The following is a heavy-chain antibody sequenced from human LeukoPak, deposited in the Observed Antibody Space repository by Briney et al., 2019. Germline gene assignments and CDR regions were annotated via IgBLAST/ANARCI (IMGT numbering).Heavy chain of an antibody. CDR1: GYTFTSYD. V-gene: IGHV1-8*01. CDR2: MNPNSGNT. CDR3: ARDPPFTIFGVVRGGFDY. J-gene: IGHJ4*02. Sequence: ASVKVSCKASGYTFTSYDINWVRQATGQGLEWMGWMNPNSGNTGYAQKFQGRVTMTRDTSTSTVYMELSSLRSEDTAVYYCARDPPFTIFGVVRGGFDYWGQGTLVTVSS. D-gene: IGHD3-3*01.